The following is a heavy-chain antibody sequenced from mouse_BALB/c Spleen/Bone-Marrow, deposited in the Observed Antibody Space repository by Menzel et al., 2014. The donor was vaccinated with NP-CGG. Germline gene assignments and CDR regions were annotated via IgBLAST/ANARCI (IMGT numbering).Heavy chain of an antibody. J-gene: IGHJ3*01. CDR2: IDPANGNT. D-gene: IGHD1-1*01. CDR1: GFNIKDTY. Sequence: EVQLQQSGAELVKPGASVKLSWTASGFNIKDTYMHWVRQRPEQGLEWIGRIDPANGNTKYDPKFQGKATITADTSSNTAYLQLSSLTSEDTAVYYCASYYYGRSSFTYWGQGTLVTVSA. V-gene: IGHV14-3*02. CDR3: ASYYYGRSSFTY.